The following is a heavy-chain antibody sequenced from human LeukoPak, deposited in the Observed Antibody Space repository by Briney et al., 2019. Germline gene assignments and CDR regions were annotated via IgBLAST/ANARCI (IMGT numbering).Heavy chain of an antibody. J-gene: IGHJ4*02. CDR3: ARHSGTYPAHFDY. CDR2: IFSGDST. V-gene: IGHV3-53*01. D-gene: IGHD1-26*01. Sequence: GGSLRLSCAASGFTVSNNYMSWVRQAPGKGLEWVSIIFSGDSTYYADSVKGRFTIFRDNSKNTLYLQMHSLRAEDTAVYYCARHSGTYPAHFDYWAQGTLVTVSS. CDR1: GFTVSNNY.